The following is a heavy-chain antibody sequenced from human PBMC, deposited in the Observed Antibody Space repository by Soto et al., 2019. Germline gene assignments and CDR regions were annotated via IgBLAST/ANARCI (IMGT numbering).Heavy chain of an antibody. CDR2: SSATGAGT. CDR1: GFTFSSYG. D-gene: IGHD1-7*01. CDR3: AKDRRAGGNYGFYYDF. Sequence: EVPLLESGGGLVQPGGSLRLSCAASGFTFSSYGMTWVRQAPGKGLEWVSFSSATGAGTYYADSVKGRFTISRDNSKNTLYLQMTSLRADDTAVYYCAKDRRAGGNYGFYYDFWGQGALVIVSS. V-gene: IGHV3-23*01. J-gene: IGHJ4*02.